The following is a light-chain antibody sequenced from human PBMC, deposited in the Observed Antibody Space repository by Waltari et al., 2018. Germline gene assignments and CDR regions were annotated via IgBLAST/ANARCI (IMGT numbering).Light chain of an antibody. Sequence: SALTQPRSVSGAPGPSVTSPWPGTNRDCWGYNFVSRYQQTPGKAPKLMIYDVSKRPSGVPDRFSGSKSGNTASLTISGLQAEDEADYYCCSYAGSYPYVFGTGTKVTVL. V-gene: IGLV2-11*02. CDR1: NRDCWGYNF. CDR2: DVS. J-gene: IGLJ1*01. CDR3: CSYAGSYPYV.